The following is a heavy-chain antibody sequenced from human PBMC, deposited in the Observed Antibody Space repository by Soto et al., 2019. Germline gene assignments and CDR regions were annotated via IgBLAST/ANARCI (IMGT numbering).Heavy chain of an antibody. Sequence: ASVKVSCKASGGTFSSYAISWVRQAPGQGLEWMGGIIPIFGTANYAQKFQGRVTITADESTSTAYMELSSLRSEDTAVYYCARDLGISRRGGYNWFDPWGQGTLVTVSS. J-gene: IGHJ5*02. V-gene: IGHV1-69*13. CDR2: IIPIFGTA. D-gene: IGHD3-16*01. CDR1: GGTFSSYA. CDR3: ARDLGISRRGGYNWFDP.